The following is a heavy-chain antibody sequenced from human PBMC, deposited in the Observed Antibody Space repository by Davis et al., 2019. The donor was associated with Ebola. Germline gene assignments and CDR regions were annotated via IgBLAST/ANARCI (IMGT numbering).Heavy chain of an antibody. V-gene: IGHV3-23*01. CDR2: LGGSGAAT. D-gene: IGHD2-15*01. CDR1: GFSFSSYA. J-gene: IGHJ4*02. CDR3: ATNCSGASCSSGGDY. Sequence: PGGSLRLSCAASGFSFSSYAMSWVRQPPGKGLEWVSGLGGSGAATYYADSVKGRFTISRDNFKTTLYLEMNSLRVDDTAVYYCATNCSGASCSSGGDYWGRGTLVTVSS.